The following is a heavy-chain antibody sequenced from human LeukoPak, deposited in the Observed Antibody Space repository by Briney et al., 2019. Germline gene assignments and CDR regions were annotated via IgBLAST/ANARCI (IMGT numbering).Heavy chain of an antibody. V-gene: IGHV4-39*01. D-gene: IGHD6-13*01. CDR1: GGSISSSSYY. J-gene: IGHJ4*02. Sequence: PSETLSLTCTVSGGSISSSSYYWGWIRQPPGKGLEWIGSIYYSGSNYYNPSLKSRVTISVDTSKNQFSLKLSSVTAADTAVYYCARHTEQQLPYFDYWGQGTLVTVSS. CDR2: IYYSGSN. CDR3: ARHTEQQLPYFDY.